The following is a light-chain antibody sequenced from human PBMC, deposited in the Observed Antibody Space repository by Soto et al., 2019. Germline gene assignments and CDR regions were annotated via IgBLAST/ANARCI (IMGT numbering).Light chain of an antibody. CDR3: QQYGSSGT. CDR2: GAS. J-gene: IGKJ1*01. Sequence: EERATLSCRASQSVSNNYLAWYQQKPGQAPRLPIYGASNRATGIPDRFSGSGSGTDFTLTISRPEPEDFAVYYCQQYGSSGTFGQ. V-gene: IGKV3-20*01. CDR1: QSVSNNY.